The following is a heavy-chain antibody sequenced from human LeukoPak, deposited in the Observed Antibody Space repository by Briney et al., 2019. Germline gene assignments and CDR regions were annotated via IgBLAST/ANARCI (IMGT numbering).Heavy chain of an antibody. CDR1: GFTFSSYW. J-gene: IGHJ4*02. V-gene: IGHV3-7*01. Sequence: GGSLRLSCAASGFTFSSYWMSWVRQAPEKGLEWVANIKQDGSEKYYVDSVKGRFTISRDNAKNSLYLQMNSLRAEDTAVYYCASSWEAYQLLFDYWGQGTLVTVSS. D-gene: IGHD2-2*01. CDR2: IKQDGSEK. CDR3: ASSWEAYQLLFDY.